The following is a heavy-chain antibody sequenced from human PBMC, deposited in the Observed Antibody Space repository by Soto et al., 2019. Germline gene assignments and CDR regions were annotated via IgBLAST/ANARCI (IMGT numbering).Heavy chain of an antibody. Sequence: SGPTLVNPTQPLTLTCTFSGFSLSTSGMRVSWIRQPPGKALEWLARIDWDNDKFYSTSLKTRLTISKDTAKNQVVLTMTTMDPVDTATYYCARDILSGSYYFDYWGQGTLVTVSS. D-gene: IGHD1-26*01. J-gene: IGHJ4*02. CDR1: GFSLSTSGMR. CDR2: IDWDNDK. V-gene: IGHV2-70*04. CDR3: ARDILSGSYYFDY.